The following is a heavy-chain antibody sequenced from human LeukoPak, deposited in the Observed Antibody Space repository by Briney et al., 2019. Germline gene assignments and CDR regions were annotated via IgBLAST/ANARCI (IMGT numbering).Heavy chain of an antibody. CDR2: ISSGSTYT. J-gene: IGHJ1*01. V-gene: IGHV3-11*05. CDR3: ARDEQLVLGYFQH. CDR1: GFTFSDNY. Sequence: PGGSLRLSCAASGFTFSDNYMSWIRQAPGKGLEWVSYISSGSTYTNYADSVKGRFTISRDNVKKSLYLQMNSLRAEGTAVYYCARDEQLVLGYFQHWGQGTLVTVSS. D-gene: IGHD6-13*01.